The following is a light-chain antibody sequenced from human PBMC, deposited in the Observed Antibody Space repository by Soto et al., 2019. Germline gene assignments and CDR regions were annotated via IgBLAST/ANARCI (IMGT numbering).Light chain of an antibody. J-gene: IGKJ2*01. CDR3: MQRTNWPYT. Sequence: DVVMTQSPLSLPVTLGQPASISCRSTQSLVHSDGNTHLNWFQQRPGQSPRRLICKVSNRDSGVPDRFSGSASGTNFTLKISRVEAEDVGVYYCMQRTNWPYTFGQGTKLEIE. CDR1: QSLVHSDGNTH. CDR2: KVS. V-gene: IGKV2-30*02.